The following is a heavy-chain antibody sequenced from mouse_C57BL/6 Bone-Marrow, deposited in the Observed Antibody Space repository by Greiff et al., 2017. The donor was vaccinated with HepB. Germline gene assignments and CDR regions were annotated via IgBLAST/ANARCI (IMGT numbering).Heavy chain of an antibody. CDR3: ARVYDYEGAWFAY. CDR1: GFTFSDYG. D-gene: IGHD2-4*01. Sequence: DVMLVESGGGLVKPGGSLKLSCAASGFTFSDYGMHWVRQAPEKGLEWVAYISSGSSTIYYADTVKGRFTISRDNAKNTLFLQMTSLRSEDTAMYYCARVYDYEGAWFAYWGQGTLVTVSA. V-gene: IGHV5-17*01. J-gene: IGHJ3*01. CDR2: ISSGSSTI.